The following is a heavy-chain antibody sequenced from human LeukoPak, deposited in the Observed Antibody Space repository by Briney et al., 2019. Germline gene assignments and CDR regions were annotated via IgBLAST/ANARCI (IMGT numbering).Heavy chain of an antibody. J-gene: IGHJ4*02. Sequence: PSEALSLTCSVSGGSITGYSWNWIRQTPGKGLEWIGYIYYSGSTNYNPSLKSRVTISLDMSKNQFSLKLTSVTAADTAVYYCAKGVSGDSFDCWGQGTLVTVSS. CDR2: IYYSGST. D-gene: IGHD2-8*01. CDR1: GGSITGYS. V-gene: IGHV4-59*01. CDR3: AKGVSGDSFDC.